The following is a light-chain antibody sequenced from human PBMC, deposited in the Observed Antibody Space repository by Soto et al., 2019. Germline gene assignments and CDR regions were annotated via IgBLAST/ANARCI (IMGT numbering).Light chain of an antibody. J-gene: IGLJ1*01. V-gene: IGLV2-14*01. CDR1: SSDVGGYNY. CDR2: EVS. CDR3: SSYTSSSTLYV. Sequence: QSAPAQPASVSGSRGQSITISCTGTSSDVGGYNYVSWYQQHPGKAPKLMIYEVSNRPSGVSNRFSGSKSGNTASLTISGLQAEDEADYYCSSYTSSSTLYVFGTGTK.